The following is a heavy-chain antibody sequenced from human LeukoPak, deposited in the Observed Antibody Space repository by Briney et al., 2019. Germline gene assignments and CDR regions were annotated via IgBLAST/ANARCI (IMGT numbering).Heavy chain of an antibody. CDR3: ALGVAGRFAF. V-gene: IGHV5-51*01. CDR2: IYPGVSAT. CDR1: GYSFATYW. J-gene: IGHJ4*02. D-gene: IGHD6-19*01. Sequence: GESLKISGKGSGYSFATYWFGWVRQLPGKGLEWMGSIYPGVSATTYNPSFQGQVTISADKSISTACLQWNSLKASDTAMYYCALGVAGRFAFWGQGTLVTVSS.